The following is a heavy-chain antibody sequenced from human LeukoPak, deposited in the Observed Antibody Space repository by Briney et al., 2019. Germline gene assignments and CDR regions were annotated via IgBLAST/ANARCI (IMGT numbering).Heavy chain of an antibody. CDR3: ARVWGYRNGFDY. D-gene: IGHD5-12*01. CDR1: GFTFSSYS. Sequence: GGSLRLSCAASGFTFSSYSMNWVRQAPGKGLEWVSYISSSSGTIYYADSVKGRFTISRDNAKNSLYQQMNSLRDEDTAVYYCARVWGYRNGFDYWGQGTLVTVSS. CDR2: ISSSSGTI. J-gene: IGHJ4*02. V-gene: IGHV3-48*02.